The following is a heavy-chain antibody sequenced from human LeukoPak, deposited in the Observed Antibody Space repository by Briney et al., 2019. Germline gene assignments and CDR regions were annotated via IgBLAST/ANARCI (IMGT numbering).Heavy chain of an antibody. CDR3: ARDLVTVTKGFDI. Sequence: SETLSLTCAVSADSFSSHYWTWIRQPPGKGLEWIGYISYIGTTNYNPSLKSRVTISIDTSKNQFSLKLSSVTAADTAVYYCARDLVTVTKGFDIWGQGTMVSVSS. V-gene: IGHV4-59*11. J-gene: IGHJ3*02. CDR1: ADSFSSHY. CDR2: ISYIGTT. D-gene: IGHD4-17*01.